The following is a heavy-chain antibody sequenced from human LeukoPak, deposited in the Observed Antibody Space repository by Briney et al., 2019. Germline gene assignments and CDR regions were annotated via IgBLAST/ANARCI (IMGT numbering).Heavy chain of an antibody. CDR2: ISSYSSYI. V-gene: IGHV3-21*01. CDR3: ARNRAGGAARPIDY. Sequence: GGSLRLSCAASGFTFSTYSMNWVRQAPGKGLEWVSSISSYSSYIYYADSVEGRFTISRDNAKNSVYLQMNSLRAEDTAVYYCARNRAGGAARPIDYWGQGTLVTVSS. CDR1: GFTFSTYS. D-gene: IGHD6-6*01. J-gene: IGHJ4*02.